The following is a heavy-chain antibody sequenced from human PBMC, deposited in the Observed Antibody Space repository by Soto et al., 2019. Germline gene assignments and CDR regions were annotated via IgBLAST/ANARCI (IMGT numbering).Heavy chain of an antibody. J-gene: IGHJ6*02. CDR1: GGSFSPNY. Sequence: PSETLSLTCTVSGGSFSPNYWSWIRQPPGKGLEWVGYIYYGGTTSYNPSLQSRVTISLETSKNSLYLQMNSLRAEDTAVYYCARDRIGGDYVNYYYYGMDVWGQGTTVTVSS. CDR3: ARDRIGGDYVNYYYYGMDV. CDR2: IYYGGTT. V-gene: IGHV4-59*12. D-gene: IGHD2-21*02.